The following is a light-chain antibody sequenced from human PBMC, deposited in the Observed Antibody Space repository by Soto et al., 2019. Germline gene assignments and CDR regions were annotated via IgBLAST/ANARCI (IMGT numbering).Light chain of an antibody. V-gene: IGLV4-69*01. CDR3: QTWGTGIRV. Sequence: QLVLTQSPSASASLGASVKLTCTLSSGHSNYAIAWHQQQPEKGPRYLMKLNSDGSHGKGDGIPDRFSGSSSGAERYLTISSLQSEDEADYYCQTWGTGIRVFGTGTKLTVL. CDR2: LNSDGSH. CDR1: SGHSNYA. J-gene: IGLJ1*01.